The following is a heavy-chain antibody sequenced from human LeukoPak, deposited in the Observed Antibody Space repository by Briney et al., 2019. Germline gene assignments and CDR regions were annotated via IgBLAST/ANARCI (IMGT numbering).Heavy chain of an antibody. Sequence: HPGGSLRLSCAASGFTFSSYAMSWVRQAPGKGLEWVSAISGSGGSTYYADSVKGRFTISRDNSKNALYLQMNSLRAEDTAVYYCAKKIRDLRFFEWPTSTAAFDYWGQGTLVTVSS. CDR2: ISGSGGST. D-gene: IGHD3-3*01. CDR3: AKKIRDLRFFEWPTSTAAFDY. J-gene: IGHJ4*02. V-gene: IGHV3-23*01. CDR1: GFTFSSYA.